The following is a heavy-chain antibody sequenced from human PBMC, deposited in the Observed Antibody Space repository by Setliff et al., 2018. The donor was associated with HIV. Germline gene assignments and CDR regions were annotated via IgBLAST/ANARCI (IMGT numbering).Heavy chain of an antibody. CDR3: ARAPTDHYDPTRLGDGLDI. D-gene: IGHD3-22*01. CDR1: GASIRNYY. V-gene: IGHV4-4*08. J-gene: IGHJ3*02. Sequence: SCTVSGASIRNYYWSWIRQAPGRGLEWLGFFYTGTTYYNPSLKSRVTISVDTSKKQISLKVKSVTAADTAVYYCARAPTDHYDPTRLGDGLDIWGQGTMVTVSS. CDR2: FYTGTT.